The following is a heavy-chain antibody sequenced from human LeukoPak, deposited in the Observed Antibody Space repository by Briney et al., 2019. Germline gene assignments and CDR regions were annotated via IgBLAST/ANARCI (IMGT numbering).Heavy chain of an antibody. V-gene: IGHV3-23*01. CDR3: AKDHLNLVITPFDY. J-gene: IGHJ4*02. D-gene: IGHD3-22*01. CDR1: GFTFSNYG. CDR2: ISGSGHNT. Sequence: PGGSLRLSCAASGFTFSNYGMNWVRQAPGKGLEWVSAISGSGHNTYYADSVKGRFTISRDNSKNTLYLQMNSLRAEDTAVYYCAKDHLNLVITPFDYWGQGTLVTVSS.